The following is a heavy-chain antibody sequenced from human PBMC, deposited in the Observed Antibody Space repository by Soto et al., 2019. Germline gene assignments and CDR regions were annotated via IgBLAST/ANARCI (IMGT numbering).Heavy chain of an antibody. V-gene: IGHV2-5*02. D-gene: IGHD3-10*01. CDR1: GFSLSTSGVG. Sequence: QITLKESGPTLVKPTQTLTLTCTFSGFSLSTSGVGVGWIRQPPGKALERLALIYWDDDKRYSPSLKSRLTITKDTSKNQVVLTMTNMDPVDTATYYCAHRLEVRGVSTHWFDPWGQGTLVTVSS. J-gene: IGHJ5*02. CDR2: IYWDDDK. CDR3: AHRLEVRGVSTHWFDP.